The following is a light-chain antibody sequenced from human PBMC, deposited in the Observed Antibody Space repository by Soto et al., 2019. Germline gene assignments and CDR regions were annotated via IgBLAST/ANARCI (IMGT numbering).Light chain of an antibody. V-gene: IGKV3-15*01. CDR3: QQYNNWPRT. Sequence: ELVMTQSPATLSVSPGARSTLSCRARQSVSSDLAWYHQKPGQAPRLLIYGASTRATGIPARFSGSGSGTEFTLTINSLQSEDFAVYYCQQYNNWPRTVGKGIKVDIK. CDR2: GAS. CDR1: QSVSSD. J-gene: IGKJ1*01.